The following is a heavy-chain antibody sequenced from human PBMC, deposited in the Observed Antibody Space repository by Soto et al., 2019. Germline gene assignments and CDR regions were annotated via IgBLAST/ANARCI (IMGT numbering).Heavy chain of an antibody. V-gene: IGHV4-39*01. CDR1: GGSISSSSYY. CDR3: AQATLEYSSSPHFDY. D-gene: IGHD6-6*01. CDR2: IYYSGST. J-gene: IGHJ4*02. Sequence: SETLSLTCTVSGGSISSSSYYWGWIRKPPGKGLEWIGSIYYSGSTYYNPSLKSRVTISVDTSKNQFSLKLSSVTAADTAVYYCAQATLEYSSSPHFDYWGQGTLVTVSS.